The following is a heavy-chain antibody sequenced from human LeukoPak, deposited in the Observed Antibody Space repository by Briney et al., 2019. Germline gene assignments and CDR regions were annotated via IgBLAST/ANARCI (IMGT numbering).Heavy chain of an antibody. Sequence: GGSLRLSSAASGFTFSSYAMSAVRPAPGKGLEWVSSISEIGANTHYPASVKGRFTISRDDSKNPLYVQMNSLRAEDTAIYYCTIQCSGSSCRLPDVWGQGTTVTVSS. D-gene: IGHD2-15*01. V-gene: IGHV3-23*01. CDR2: ISEIGANT. CDR3: TIQCSGSSCRLPDV. J-gene: IGHJ6*02. CDR1: GFTFSSYA.